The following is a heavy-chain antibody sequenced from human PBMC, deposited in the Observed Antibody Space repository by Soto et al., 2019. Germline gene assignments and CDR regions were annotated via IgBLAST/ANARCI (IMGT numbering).Heavy chain of an antibody. Sequence: ASVKVSCKASGYTFTGCYLHWVRQAPGQGPEWVGKIDPDSGDTDQSQKFQGRVTLTRDTAIDTACMELTRLTLDDTAIYYCARGPLEWGQGTLVTVS. CDR2: IDPDSGDT. CDR3: ARGPLE. CDR1: GYTFTGCY. V-gene: IGHV1-2*02. J-gene: IGHJ4*02.